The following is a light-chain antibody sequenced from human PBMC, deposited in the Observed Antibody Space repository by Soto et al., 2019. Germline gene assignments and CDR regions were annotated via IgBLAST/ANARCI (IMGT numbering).Light chain of an antibody. CDR2: EDN. CDR3: QSSDGNNMV. Sequence: NFMLTQPHSVSESPGKTVTISCTGSSGSIASGYVQWYQQLPGSAPTTLIYEDNQRPAGVPDRFSGSIDSSSNSASLTISGLRPEDEADYYCQSSDGNNMVFGGGTKVTVL. V-gene: IGLV6-57*02. J-gene: IGLJ2*01. CDR1: SGSIASGY.